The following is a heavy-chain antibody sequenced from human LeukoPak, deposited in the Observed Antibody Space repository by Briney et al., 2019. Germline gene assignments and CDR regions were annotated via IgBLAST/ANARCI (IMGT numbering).Heavy chain of an antibody. V-gene: IGHV4-61*02. CDR2: IYTSGST. J-gene: IGHJ4*02. Sequence: SETLSLTCTVSGASISSGSYYWSWIRQPAGKGLEWIGRIYTSGSTNYNPSLKSRVTISVDTSKNQFSLKLSSVTAADTAVYYCARHPWKSRFDYWGQGTLVTVSS. CDR1: GASISSGSYY. D-gene: IGHD1-1*01. CDR3: ARHPWKSRFDY.